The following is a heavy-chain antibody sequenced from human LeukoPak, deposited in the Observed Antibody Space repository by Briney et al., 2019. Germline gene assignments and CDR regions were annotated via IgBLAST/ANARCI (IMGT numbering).Heavy chain of an antibody. CDR2: ISTSGSTI. CDR3: ARDGVYYDILTGYYDY. D-gene: IGHD3-9*01. CDR1: GFGFSSYE. Sequence: GGSLRLSCAASGFGFSSYEMNWVRQAPGKGLEWVSYISTSGSTIYYADSVKGRFTISRDNSKNTLYLQMNSLRAEDTAVYYCARDGVYYDILTGYYDYWGQGTLVTVSS. J-gene: IGHJ4*02. V-gene: IGHV3-48*03.